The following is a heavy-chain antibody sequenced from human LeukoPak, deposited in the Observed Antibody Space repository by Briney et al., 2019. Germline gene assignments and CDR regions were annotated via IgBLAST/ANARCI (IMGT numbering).Heavy chain of an antibody. CDR1: GYTFTGYY. D-gene: IGHD1-14*01. Sequence: ASVKVSCKASGYTFTGYYMHWVRQAPGQGLEWMGWINPNSGGTNYAQKFQGRVTMTRDTSISTAYMELSRLRSDDTAVYYCARGRSGGYYYYYYMDVWGKGTTVTVSS. V-gene: IGHV1-2*02. CDR3: ARGRSGGYYYYYYMDV. CDR2: INPNSGGT. J-gene: IGHJ6*03.